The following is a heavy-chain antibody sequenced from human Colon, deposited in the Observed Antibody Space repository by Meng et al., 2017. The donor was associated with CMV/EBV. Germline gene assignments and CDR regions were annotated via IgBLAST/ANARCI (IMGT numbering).Heavy chain of an antibody. CDR1: GFTFSRNW. CDR2: VNEDGGEI. J-gene: IGHJ4*02. V-gene: IGHV3-7*01. Sequence: GGSLRLSCAASGFTFSRNWMTWVRQAPGKGLEWVANVNEDGGEIYYGDSLKGRFTISRDNAKNSLYLQMNSLRAEDSGVYYCATTIVVLPAATTDYWGQGTLVTVSS. CDR3: ATTIVVLPAATTDY. D-gene: IGHD2-15*01.